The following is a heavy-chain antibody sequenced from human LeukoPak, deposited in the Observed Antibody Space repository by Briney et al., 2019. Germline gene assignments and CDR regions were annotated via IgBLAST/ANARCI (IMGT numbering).Heavy chain of an antibody. D-gene: IGHD3-22*01. Sequence: SETLSLTCTVSGGSISSYYWSWIRQPPGKGLEWIGYIYYSGGTNYNPSLKSRVTISVDTSKNQFSLKLSSVTAADMAVYYCARGKTYYDISKDAFDIWGQGTMVTVSS. CDR2: IYYSGGT. V-gene: IGHV4-59*01. CDR1: GGSISSYY. J-gene: IGHJ3*02. CDR3: ARGKTYYDISKDAFDI.